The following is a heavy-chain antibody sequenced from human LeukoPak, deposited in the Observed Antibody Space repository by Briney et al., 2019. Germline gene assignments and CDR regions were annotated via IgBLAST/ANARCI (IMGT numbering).Heavy chain of an antibody. J-gene: IGHJ4*02. CDR3: ARQDVYSSGWYADY. V-gene: IGHV1-2*02. CDR1: GYTFTGYY. CDR2: INPNSGDT. D-gene: IGHD6-19*01. Sequence: ASVKVSCKASGYTFTGYYMHWVRQAPGQGLEWMGWINPNSGDTNYAQNFQGRVTMTRDTSISTAYMELSRLRSDDTAVYYCARQDVYSSGWYADYWGQGTLVTVSS.